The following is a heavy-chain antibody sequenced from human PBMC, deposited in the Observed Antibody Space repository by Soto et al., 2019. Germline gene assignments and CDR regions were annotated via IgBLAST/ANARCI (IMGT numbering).Heavy chain of an antibody. CDR2: ISAYNGNT. V-gene: IGHV1-18*01. Sequence: ASVKVSCKASGYTFTSYGISWVRQAPGQGLEWMGWISAYNGNTNYAQKLQGRVTMTTDTSTSTAYMELRSLRSDDTAVYYCARAPPINFSMIVLMVYAVGGWLDYWGQGTLVTVSS. CDR1: GYTFTSYG. CDR3: ARAPPINFSMIVLMVYAVGGWLDY. D-gene: IGHD2-8*01. J-gene: IGHJ4*02.